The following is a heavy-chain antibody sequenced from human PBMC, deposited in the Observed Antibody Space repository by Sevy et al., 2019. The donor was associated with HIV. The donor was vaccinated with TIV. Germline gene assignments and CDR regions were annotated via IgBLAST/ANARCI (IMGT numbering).Heavy chain of an antibody. J-gene: IGHJ4*02. D-gene: IGHD6-13*01. V-gene: IGHV1-69*13. CDR3: ARSISWYASFDS. CDR1: GGTFSNYA. Sequence: ASVKVSCKAFGGTFSNYAINWVRQAPGQGLDWMGGIIPMFGTANYVQKFQGIVTITADESTSTAYMELSSLRSEDTAVYYCARSISWYASFDSWGQGTLVTVSS. CDR2: IIPMFGTA.